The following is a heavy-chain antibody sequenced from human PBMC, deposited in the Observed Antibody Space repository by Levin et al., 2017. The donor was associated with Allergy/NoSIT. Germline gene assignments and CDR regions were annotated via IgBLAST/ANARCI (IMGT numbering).Heavy chain of an antibody. V-gene: IGHV3-49*03. CDR2: IRSRAYGGTT. J-gene: IGHJ5*02. CDR1: GFTFGDYA. D-gene: IGHD2-2*01. CDR3: TREWCSSTSCHNWFDP. Sequence: GGSLRLSCTASGFTFGDYAMSWFRQAPGMGLEWLGFIRSRAYGGTTEYAASVKGRFTISRDDSKSIAYLQMDSLKIEDTAVYYCTREWCSSTSCHNWFDPWGQGTLVTVSS.